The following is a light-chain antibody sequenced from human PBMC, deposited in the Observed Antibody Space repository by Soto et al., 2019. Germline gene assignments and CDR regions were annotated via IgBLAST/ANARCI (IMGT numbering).Light chain of an antibody. V-gene: IGKV1-5*01. CDR2: DAS. CDR3: QQYNRYSTPYT. Sequence: DIQMTQYPSPLSASVGDRVPITCRASQSIRSWVAWYQQKPGKAPKLLIYDASRLESGVPSSFSGSVSGTEVTLTISSLQPDDFATYYWQQYNRYSTPYTFVHGTTLESK. J-gene: IGKJ2*01. CDR1: QSIRSW.